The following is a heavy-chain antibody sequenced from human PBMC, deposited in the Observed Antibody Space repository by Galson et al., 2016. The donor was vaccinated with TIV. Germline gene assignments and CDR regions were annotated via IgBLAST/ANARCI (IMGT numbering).Heavy chain of an antibody. CDR1: GSTFGSYG. CDR3: ARVDKSYHMDV. CDR2: IWYDGSDK. Sequence: SLRLSCAASGSTFGSYGMHWVRQAPGKGLEWVAFIWYDGSDKNYGDSVKGRFTISRDNSKNTLYLQMNSLRAEDTAVYYCARVDKSYHMDVWGKGTTVTVSS. V-gene: IGHV3-33*08. D-gene: IGHD3-16*02. J-gene: IGHJ6*03.